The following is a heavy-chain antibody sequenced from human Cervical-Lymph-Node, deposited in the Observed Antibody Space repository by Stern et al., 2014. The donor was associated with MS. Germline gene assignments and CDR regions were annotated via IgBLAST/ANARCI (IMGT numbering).Heavy chain of an antibody. CDR1: GFAVSSHS. J-gene: IGHJ4*02. D-gene: IGHD1-26*01. Sequence: EVQLVESGGGLIQPGGSLRLSCAVSGFAVSSHSMSWVRQAPGKGLEWVSVLHSGGNTIAADAVKGRFTISKDNSKNTVYLQMNSVRAEDTAVYYCAREADSGSFSFFDYWGQGTLVTVSS. CDR2: LHSGGNT. V-gene: IGHV3-53*01. CDR3: AREADSGSFSFFDY.